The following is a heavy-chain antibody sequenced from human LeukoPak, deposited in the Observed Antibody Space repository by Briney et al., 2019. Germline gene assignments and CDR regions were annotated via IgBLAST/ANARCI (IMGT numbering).Heavy chain of an antibody. CDR3: ARDESGDNDAFDI. J-gene: IGHJ3*02. CDR2: IKQDGSEK. D-gene: IGHD2-21*01. Sequence: GGSLRLSCAASGFTFSSYWMSWVRQAPGKGLEWVANIKQDGSEKYYVDSVKGRFTISRDNAKNSLYLQMNSLRAEDTAVYYCARDESGDNDAFDIWGQGTMVTVSS. CDR1: GFTFSSYW. V-gene: IGHV3-7*01.